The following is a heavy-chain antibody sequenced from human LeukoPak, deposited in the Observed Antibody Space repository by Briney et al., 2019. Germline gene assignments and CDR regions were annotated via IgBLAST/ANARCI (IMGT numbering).Heavy chain of an antibody. CDR3: ARDLLGEITGTFSWFDP. J-gene: IGHJ5*02. V-gene: IGHV1-18*01. D-gene: IGHD1-7*01. Sequence: GASVKVSCKASGYTFTSYVISWVRQAPGQGLEWMGWISAYSGNTNYAQKLQGRVTMTTDTSTSTAYMELRSLRSDDTAVYYCARDLLGEITGTFSWFDPWGQGTLVTVSS. CDR2: ISAYSGNT. CDR1: GYTFTSYV.